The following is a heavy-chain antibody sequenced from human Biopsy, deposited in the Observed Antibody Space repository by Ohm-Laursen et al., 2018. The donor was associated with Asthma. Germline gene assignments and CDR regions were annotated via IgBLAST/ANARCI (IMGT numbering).Heavy chain of an antibody. D-gene: IGHD4-17*01. Sequence: VASVKVSCKISGYSLTDLSMHWVRQAPGQGLEWMGGHDHEDGGTVNARRFQGRVTMTEDTSTDTAYMELSSLSSDDTAVYYCASDFPKDYVRFNFQFWGQGTLVTVSS. CDR2: HDHEDGGT. J-gene: IGHJ4*02. CDR3: ASDFPKDYVRFNFQF. CDR1: GYSLTDLS. V-gene: IGHV1-24*01.